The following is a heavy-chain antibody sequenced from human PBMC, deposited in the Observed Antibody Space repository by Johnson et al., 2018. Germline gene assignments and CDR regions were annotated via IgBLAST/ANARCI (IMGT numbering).Heavy chain of an antibody. Sequence: QLVESGGGLVKPGGSLRLSCAASGFTFSSYSMNWVRQAPGKGLEWLSYISSSGSMKYYVDSVKGRFTISRDNAKKSMYLQMSSLRVEDTALYYCARGNYNDPIDIWGQGTMVTVSS. V-gene: IGHV3-21*05. D-gene: IGHD3-10*01. CDR3: ARGNYNDPIDI. CDR2: ISSSGSMK. CDR1: GFTFSSYS. J-gene: IGHJ3*02.